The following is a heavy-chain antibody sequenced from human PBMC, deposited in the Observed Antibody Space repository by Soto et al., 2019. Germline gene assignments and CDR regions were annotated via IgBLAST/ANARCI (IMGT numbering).Heavy chain of an antibody. CDR3: ARGDSTDCSNGVCSFFPYLDMDV. V-gene: IGHV1-2*04. CDR2: INPKSGGT. CDR1: GYSFTDYH. D-gene: IGHD2-8*01. J-gene: IGHJ6*02. Sequence: QVQLVQSGAEVKKPGASVKVSCKASGYSFTDYHIHWVRQAPGQGLEWLGRINPKSGGTSTAQKFQGWVTMTTDTSISTASMELTRLTSDDTAIYYCARGDSTDCSNGVCSFFPYLDMDVWGQGTTVTGSS.